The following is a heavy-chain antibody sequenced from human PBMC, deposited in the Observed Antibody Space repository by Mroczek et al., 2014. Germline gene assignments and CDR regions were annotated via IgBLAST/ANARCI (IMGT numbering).Heavy chain of an antibody. CDR3: AKDRVNFWSGYNYYFDY. CDR1: GFTFSSYG. J-gene: IGHJ4*02. CDR2: ISYDGSNK. D-gene: IGHD3-3*01. Sequence: QVQLVQSGGGVVQPGRSLRLSCAASGFTFSSYGMHWVRQAPGKGLEWVAVISYDGSNKYYADSVKGRFTISRDNSKNTLYLQMNSLRAEDTAVYYCAKDRVNFWSGYNYYFDYWGQGTLVTVSS. V-gene: IGHV3-30*18.